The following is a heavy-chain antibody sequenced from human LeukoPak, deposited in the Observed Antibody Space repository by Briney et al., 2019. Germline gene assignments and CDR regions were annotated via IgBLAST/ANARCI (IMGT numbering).Heavy chain of an antibody. CDR1: GGSISSSSYY. CDR3: ARQGFPGYLTGNTNWFDP. D-gene: IGHD3-9*01. CDR2: IYYSGST. Sequence: TSETLSLTCTVSGGSISSSSYYWGWIRQPPGKGLEWIGSIYYSGSTYYNPSLKSRVTISVDTSKNQFSLKLSSVTAADTAVYYCARQGFPGYLTGNTNWFDPWGQGTLVTVSS. J-gene: IGHJ5*02. V-gene: IGHV4-39*01.